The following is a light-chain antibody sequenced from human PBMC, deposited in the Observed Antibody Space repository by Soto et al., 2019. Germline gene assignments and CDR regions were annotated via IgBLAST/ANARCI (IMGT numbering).Light chain of an antibody. Sequence: DIQMTQSPSTLSASVGDRVTITCRASQSISSWLAWYQQRPGKAPKLLIYDASSLESGVPSRFSSSGSGIEFTLTITSLQPDDFATYYCQQYNSYSWTFGQGTNVEIK. CDR1: QSISSW. V-gene: IGKV1-5*01. CDR3: QQYNSYSWT. J-gene: IGKJ1*01. CDR2: DAS.